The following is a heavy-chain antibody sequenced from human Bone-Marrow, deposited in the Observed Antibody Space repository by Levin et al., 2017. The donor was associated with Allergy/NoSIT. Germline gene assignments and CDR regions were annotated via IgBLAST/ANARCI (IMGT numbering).Heavy chain of an antibody. CDR1: GGTFSSYT. J-gene: IGHJ6*02. V-gene: IGHV1-69*04. CDR3: ARDFSYDYYYYGMDV. D-gene: IGHD1-26*01. Sequence: EASVKVSCKASGGTFSSYTISWVRQAPGQGLEWMGRIIPILGIANYAQKFQGRVTITADKSTSTAYMELSSLRSEDTAVYYCARDFSYDYYYYGMDVWGQGTTVTVSS. CDR2: IIPILGIA.